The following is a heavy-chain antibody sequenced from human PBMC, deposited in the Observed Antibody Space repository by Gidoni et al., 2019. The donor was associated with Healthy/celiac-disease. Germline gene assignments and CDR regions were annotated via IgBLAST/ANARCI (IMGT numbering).Heavy chain of an antibody. V-gene: IGHV3-23*01. Sequence: EVQLLESGGGLVQPGGSLRLSCAASGFTFSSYAMSWVRQAPGKGLEWVSAISGSGGSTYYADSVKGRFTISRDNSKNTLYLQMNSLRAEDTAVYYCAKTFLDQTYYYYYGMDVWGQGTTVTVSS. CDR3: AKTFLDQTYYYYYGMDV. CDR1: GFTFSSYA. CDR2: ISGSGGST. J-gene: IGHJ6*02. D-gene: IGHD3-3*02.